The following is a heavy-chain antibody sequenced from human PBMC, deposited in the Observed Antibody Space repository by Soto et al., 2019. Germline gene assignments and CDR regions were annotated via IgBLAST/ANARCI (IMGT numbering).Heavy chain of an antibody. Sequence: QVQLVQSGAEVKKPGSSVKVSCKASGGTFSSYAISWVRQAPGQGLEWMGGIIPIFGTANYAQKFQGRVTITADESTSTAYMELSSLRAEDTAVYYCARGPDDYFWGSYRALDYWGQGTLVTVSS. D-gene: IGHD3-16*02. V-gene: IGHV1-69*12. CDR1: GGTFSSYA. J-gene: IGHJ4*02. CDR3: ARGPDDYFWGSYRALDY. CDR2: IIPIFGTA.